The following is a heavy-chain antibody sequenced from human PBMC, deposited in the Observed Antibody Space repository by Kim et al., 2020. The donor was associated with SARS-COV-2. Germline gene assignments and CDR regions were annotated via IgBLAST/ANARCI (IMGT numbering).Heavy chain of an antibody. CDR3: ARRRGVGGRFDP. Sequence: KYSQKFQGRVTITRDTAASTAYMELSRRRSEDTAVYYCARRRGVGGRFDPWGQGTLVTVSS. J-gene: IGHJ5*02. V-gene: IGHV1-3*01. D-gene: IGHD3-16*01.